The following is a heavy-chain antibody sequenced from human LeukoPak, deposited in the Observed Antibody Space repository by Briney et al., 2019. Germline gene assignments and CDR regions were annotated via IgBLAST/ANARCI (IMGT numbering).Heavy chain of an antibody. Sequence: GGSLRLSCAASGFTFSSNYMSWVRQAPGKGLEWVSVIYSGGSTYYADSVKGRFTISRDNSKNTLYLQMNSLRAEDTAVYYCARASGSGIPFDYWGQGTLVTVSS. CDR2: IYSGGST. D-gene: IGHD3-10*01. CDR1: GFTFSSNY. CDR3: ARASGSGIPFDY. J-gene: IGHJ4*02. V-gene: IGHV3-66*01.